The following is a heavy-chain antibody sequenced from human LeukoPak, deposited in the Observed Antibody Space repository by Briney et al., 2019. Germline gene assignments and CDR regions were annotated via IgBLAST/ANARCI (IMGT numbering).Heavy chain of an antibody. V-gene: IGHV3-43*01. CDR1: GFTFDGYS. D-gene: IGHD3-3*01. CDR2: ISWDGGRT. J-gene: IGHJ4*02. CDR3: GKDIQHYDFWSGYEY. Sequence: GGSLRLSCAASGFTFDGYSMQWVRQAPGKGLEWVSVISWDGGRTYYADSVKGRFTISRDNSKKSLYLQMNSLRTEDTAFYYCGKDIQHYDFWSGYEYRGQGTLVTVSS.